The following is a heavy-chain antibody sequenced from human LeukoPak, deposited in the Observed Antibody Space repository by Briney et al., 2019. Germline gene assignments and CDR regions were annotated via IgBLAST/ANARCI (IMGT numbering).Heavy chain of an antibody. CDR3: ARLAVAGKGWFDP. CDR2: INPSGGST. Sequence: GASVKVSCKASGYTFTSYYMHWVRQAPGQGLEWMGIINPSGGSTSYAQKFQGRVTMTRDTSTSTVYMELSSLRSEDTGVYYCARLAVAGKGWFDPWGQGTLVTVSS. CDR1: GYTFTSYY. V-gene: IGHV1-46*01. J-gene: IGHJ5*02. D-gene: IGHD6-19*01.